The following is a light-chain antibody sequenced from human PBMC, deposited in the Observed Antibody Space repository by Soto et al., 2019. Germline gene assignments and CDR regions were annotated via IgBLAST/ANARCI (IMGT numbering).Light chain of an antibody. Sequence: EIVMTQSPATLSVSPGERATLSCRASQSVGSDLAWYQQKPGQAPRLLIHDASNRATGIPARFSGSGSGTDFTLTISSLEPEDFAVYYCQQRSNWPSITFGQGTRLEN. CDR2: DAS. V-gene: IGKV3-11*01. J-gene: IGKJ5*01. CDR3: QQRSNWPSIT. CDR1: QSVGSD.